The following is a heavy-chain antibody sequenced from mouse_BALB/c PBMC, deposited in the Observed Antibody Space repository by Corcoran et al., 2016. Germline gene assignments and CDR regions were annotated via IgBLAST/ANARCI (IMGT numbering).Heavy chain of an antibody. Sequence: QVTLKESGPGILKPSQTLSQTCSFSGCSLSTSGMGVGGIRQPSGKGLEWLAHIWWDDDKYYNPSLKSQLTISKDTPRNQLFLKITSVDTADTATYYFARLRGFYAMDYWGQGTSVTVSS. CDR1: GCSLSTSGMG. CDR2: IWWDDDK. J-gene: IGHJ4*01. CDR3: ARLRGFYAMDY. V-gene: IGHV8-8*01.